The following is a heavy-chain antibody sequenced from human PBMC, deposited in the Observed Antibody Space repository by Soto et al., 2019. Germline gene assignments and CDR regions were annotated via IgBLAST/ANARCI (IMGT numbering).Heavy chain of an antibody. Sequence: PSETLSLTCAVSGGSISSGGYSWSWIRQPPGKGLEWIGYIYHSGSTYYNPSLKSRVTISVDRSKNQFSLKLSSVTAADTAVYYCARGLRKVAAMTFDYWGQGTLVTVSS. V-gene: IGHV4-30-2*01. CDR2: IYHSGST. CDR1: GGSISSGGYS. D-gene: IGHD2-15*01. J-gene: IGHJ4*02. CDR3: ARGLRKVAAMTFDY.